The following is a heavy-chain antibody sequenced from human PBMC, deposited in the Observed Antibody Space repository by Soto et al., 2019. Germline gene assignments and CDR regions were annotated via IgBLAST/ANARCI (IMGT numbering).Heavy chain of an antibody. CDR2: ISGSGGST. CDR1: GFTFSSYA. D-gene: IGHD3-10*01. J-gene: IGHJ4*02. CDR3: AKDPALLFGESHFDY. Sequence: GGSLRLSCAASGFTFSSYAMSWVRQAPGKGLEWVSAISGSGGSTYYADSVKGRFTISRDNSKNTLYLQMNSLRAEDTAVYYCAKDPALLFGESHFDYWGQGTLVTVSS. V-gene: IGHV3-23*01.